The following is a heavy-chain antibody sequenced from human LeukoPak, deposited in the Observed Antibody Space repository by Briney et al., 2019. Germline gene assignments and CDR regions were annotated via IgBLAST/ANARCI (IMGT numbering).Heavy chain of an antibody. V-gene: IGHV3-73*01. J-gene: IGHJ4*02. CDR3: TTDEAGSSDY. CDR1: GFTFSGSA. Sequence: GGPLRLSCAASGFTFSGSAMHWVRQASGKGLEWVGRIRSKANSYATAYAASVKGRFTISRDDSKNTAYLQMNSLKTEDTAVYYCTTDEAGSSDYWGQGTLVTVSS. CDR2: IRSKANSYAT. D-gene: IGHD6-19*01.